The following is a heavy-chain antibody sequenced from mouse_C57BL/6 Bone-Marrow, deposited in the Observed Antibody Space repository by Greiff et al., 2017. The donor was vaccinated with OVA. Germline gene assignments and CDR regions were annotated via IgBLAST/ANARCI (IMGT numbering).Heavy chain of an antibody. J-gene: IGHJ3*01. V-gene: IGHV1-59*01. Sequence: QVQLQQPGAELVRPGTSVKLSCKASGYTFTSYWMHWVKQRPGQGLEWIGVIDPSDSYTNYNQKFKGKATLTVDTSSSTAYMQLSSLTSENSAVYYGARWGQLRLWFAYWGQGTLVTVSA. CDR3: ARWGQLRLWFAY. D-gene: IGHD3-2*02. CDR2: IDPSDSYT. CDR1: GYTFTSYW.